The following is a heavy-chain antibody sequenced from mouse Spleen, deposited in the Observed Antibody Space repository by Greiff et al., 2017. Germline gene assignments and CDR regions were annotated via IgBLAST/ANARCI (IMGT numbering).Heavy chain of an antibody. D-gene: IGHD2-5*01. CDR1: GYTFTSYW. V-gene: IGHV1-50*01. J-gene: IGHJ2*01. Sequence: QVQLQQPGAELVKPGASVKLSCKASGYTFTSYWMQWVKQRPGQGLEWIGEIDPSDSYTNYNQKFKGKATLTVDTSSSTAYMQLSSLTSEYTEVYYSARRDYSNHFDYWGQGTTLTVSS. CDR3: ARRDYSNHFDY. CDR2: IDPSDSYT.